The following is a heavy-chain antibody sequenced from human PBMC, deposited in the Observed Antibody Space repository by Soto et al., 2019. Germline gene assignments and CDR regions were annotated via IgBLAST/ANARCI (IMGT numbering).Heavy chain of an antibody. Sequence: PGGSLRLSCATSGFTFSSYSMNWVRQAPGMGLEWVSSISSSSRYIYYADSVRGRFTISRDNVKNSLYLQINSLRAEDTAVYYCARDRLVAATSAPPYCYYGMDVWGQGTTVTVSS. J-gene: IGHJ6*02. CDR2: ISSSSRYI. CDR1: GFTFSSYS. D-gene: IGHD2-15*01. CDR3: ARDRLVAATSAPPYCYYGMDV. V-gene: IGHV3-21*01.